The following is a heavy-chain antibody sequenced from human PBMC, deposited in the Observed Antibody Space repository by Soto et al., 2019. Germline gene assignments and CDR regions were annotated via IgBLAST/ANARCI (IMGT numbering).Heavy chain of an antibody. Sequence: RLSCAASGFTFNNYAMHWVRQAPGKGLEWVANIKQDGSEKYYADSVKGRFTISRDNAKNSLYLQMNSLRAEDTAVYYCARDPWSSSWYPEYTGFDYWGQGTLVTVSS. CDR1: GFTFNNYA. CDR2: IKQDGSEK. CDR3: ARDPWSSSWYPEYTGFDY. V-gene: IGHV3-7*04. J-gene: IGHJ4*02. D-gene: IGHD6-13*01.